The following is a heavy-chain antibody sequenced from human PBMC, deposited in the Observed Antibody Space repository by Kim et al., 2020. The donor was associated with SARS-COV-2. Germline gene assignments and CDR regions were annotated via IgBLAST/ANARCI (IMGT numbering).Heavy chain of an antibody. CDR2: IYYNGST. J-gene: IGHJ1*01. V-gene: IGHV4-39*01. CDR3: ARRASGEVY. CDR1: GGSISSSCYY. Sequence: SETLSLTCTVSGGSISSSCYYWVWIRQPPGKGLEGIGSIYYNGSTYYNPSLKSRVTISVATSKNQFSLKLSSVTAADTAVYYCARRASGEVYWGRGTLVT.